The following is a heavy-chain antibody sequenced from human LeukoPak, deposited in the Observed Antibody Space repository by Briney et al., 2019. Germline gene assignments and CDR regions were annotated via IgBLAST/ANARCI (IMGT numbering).Heavy chain of an antibody. V-gene: IGHV3-7*04. CDR2: IKPDGSEQ. CDR3: ARGDFWSGDYTDAFDV. D-gene: IGHD3-3*01. J-gene: IGHJ3*01. Sequence: GGSLRLSCAASGFTFNNYWMRWVRQAPGKGVEGVANIKPDGSEQDCVDSVKGRFNISRENVRNAVYLQMNSLRVGDTALYYCARGDFWSGDYTDAFDVWGQGTMVTVSS. CDR1: GFTFNNYW.